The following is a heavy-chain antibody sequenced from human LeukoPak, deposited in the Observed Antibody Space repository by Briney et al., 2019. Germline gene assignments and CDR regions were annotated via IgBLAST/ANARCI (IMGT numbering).Heavy chain of an antibody. J-gene: IGHJ4*02. D-gene: IGHD5-24*01. CDR2: IWYDGSNK. V-gene: IGHV3-33*08. Sequence: GGSLRLSCAASGFTVGSNTMSWVRQAPGKGLEWVAVIWYDGSNKYYADSVKGRFTISRDNSKNTLYLRVDSLRAEDTAMYYCARGRGGRWLQVYYFDYWGQGTLVTVSS. CDR3: ARGRGGRWLQVYYFDY. CDR1: GFTVGSNT.